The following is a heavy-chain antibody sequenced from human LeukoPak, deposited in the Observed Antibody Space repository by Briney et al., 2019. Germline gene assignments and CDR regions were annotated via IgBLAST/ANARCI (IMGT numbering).Heavy chain of an antibody. Sequence: GGSLGLSCAASGFTFSDYYMSWIRQAPGKGLEWVSYISSSGSTIFYADSVKGRFTISRDNAKNSLYLQMNSLRAEDTAVYYCARDFDYYDDSGYQTYYFDYWGQGTLVTVSS. V-gene: IGHV3-11*01. CDR3: ARDFDYYDDSGYQTYYFDY. CDR1: GFTFSDYY. CDR2: ISSSGSTI. J-gene: IGHJ4*02. D-gene: IGHD3-22*01.